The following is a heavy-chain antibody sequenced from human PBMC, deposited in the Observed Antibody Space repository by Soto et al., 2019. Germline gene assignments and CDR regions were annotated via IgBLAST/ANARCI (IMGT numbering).Heavy chain of an antibody. CDR1: GGSISSGGYY. CDR3: ARYYYDSSGYYCFDY. J-gene: IGHJ4*02. CDR2: IYYSGST. V-gene: IGHV4-31*03. D-gene: IGHD3-22*01. Sequence: TLSLTCTVSGGSISSGGYYWSWIRQHPGKGLEWIGYIYYSGSTYYNPSLKSRVTISVDTSKNQFSLKLSSVTAADTAVYYCARYYYDSSGYYCFDYWGQGTLVTVSS.